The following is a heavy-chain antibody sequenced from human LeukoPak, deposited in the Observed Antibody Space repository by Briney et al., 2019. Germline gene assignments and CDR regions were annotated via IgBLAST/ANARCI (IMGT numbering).Heavy chain of an antibody. J-gene: IGHJ4*02. CDR3: ATWYRTIDY. D-gene: IGHD3-16*02. Sequence: GGSLRLSCAASGFALSSAWMNWVRQAPGKGLEWVANIKQGGSEKYYVDSVKGRFTISRDNAKNSLYLQMNSLRAEDTAVYYCATWYRTIDYWGQGTLVTVSS. V-gene: IGHV3-7*01. CDR2: IKQGGSEK. CDR1: GFALSSAW.